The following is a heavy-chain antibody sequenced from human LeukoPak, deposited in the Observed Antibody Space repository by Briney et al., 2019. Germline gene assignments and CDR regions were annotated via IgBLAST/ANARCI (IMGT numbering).Heavy chain of an antibody. V-gene: IGHV3-7*01. D-gene: IGHD3-10*01. J-gene: IGHJ4*02. CDR1: GSTFSSHF. CDR3: AAEGSGDY. CDR2: IKPDGSEK. Sequence: GGSLRLSCAASGSTFSSHFMSWIRQAPGKGLEWVATIKPDGSEKYYVDSVKGRFSISRDNAKKSLSLQMNSLRVEDTAVYYCAAEGSGDYWGQGTLVIVSS.